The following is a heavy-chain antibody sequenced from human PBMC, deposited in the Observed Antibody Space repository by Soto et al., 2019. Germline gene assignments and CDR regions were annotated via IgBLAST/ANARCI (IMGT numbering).Heavy chain of an antibody. J-gene: IGHJ5*02. CDR3: ARGVLRFLEWFPDTNWFDP. D-gene: IGHD3-3*01. V-gene: IGHV4-39*01. CDR2: IYYSGST. Sequence: AETLSLTCSVSGDSISSSNYYWGWIRQPPGKGLEWIGSIYYSGSTYYNPSLKSRVTISVDTSKNQFSLKLSSVTAADTAVYYCARGVLRFLEWFPDTNWFDPWGQGTLVTVSS. CDR1: GDSISSSNYY.